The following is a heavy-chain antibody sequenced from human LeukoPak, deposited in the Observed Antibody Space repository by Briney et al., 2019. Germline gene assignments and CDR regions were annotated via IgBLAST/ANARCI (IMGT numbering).Heavy chain of an antibody. Sequence: PGGSLRLSCAASGFTFSSYSMNWVRQAPGKGLQWVSYISTSSSTIYYADSVKGRFTISRDNDKNSLFLQMNSLRAEDTAVYYCARDCTMTPDYWGQGTLVTVSS. D-gene: IGHD2-8*01. V-gene: IGHV3-48*01. CDR3: ARDCTMTPDY. CDR1: GFTFSSYS. CDR2: ISTSSSTI. J-gene: IGHJ4*02.